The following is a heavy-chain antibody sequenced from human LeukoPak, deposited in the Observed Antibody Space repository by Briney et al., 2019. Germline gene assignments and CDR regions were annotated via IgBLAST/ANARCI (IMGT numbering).Heavy chain of an antibody. Sequence: GGSLRLSCAASGFTLSIYAMSWVRQTPGKGLEWVAATSSSDAGTYHADSVRGRFTISRDNAKNSLYLQMNSLRAEDTAVYYCAELGITMIGGVWGKGTTVTISS. CDR1: GFTLSIYA. CDR3: AELGITMIGGV. CDR2: TSSSDAGT. J-gene: IGHJ6*04. V-gene: IGHV3-23*01. D-gene: IGHD3-10*02.